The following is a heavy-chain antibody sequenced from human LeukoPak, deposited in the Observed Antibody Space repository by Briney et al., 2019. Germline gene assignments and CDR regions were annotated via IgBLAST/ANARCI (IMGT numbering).Heavy chain of an antibody. J-gene: IGHJ6*03. CDR2: LYSAGDI. Sequence: GGSLRLSCAVSGFTVRTNYMSWVRQAPGKGLEWVSILYSAGDIYYVDSVKGRFTISRDNSRNTLYLQMNSLRVEDSAVYYCARGPAGGTRLYYYYMDVWGNGTTVTVSS. V-gene: IGHV3-53*01. D-gene: IGHD6-13*01. CDR3: ARGPAGGTRLYYYYMDV. CDR1: GFTVRTNY.